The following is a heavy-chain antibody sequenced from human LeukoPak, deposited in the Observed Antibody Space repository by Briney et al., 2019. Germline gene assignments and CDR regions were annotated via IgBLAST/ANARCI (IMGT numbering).Heavy chain of an antibody. Sequence: KPSDSLSLTCAVYGESFSDFDRSWIRQPPGKGLEWIGEINHSGSTNYNPSLKSRVTISVDTSKNQFSLKLSSVTAADTAVYYCASEMATLGGYYYGMDVWGQGTTVTVSS. D-gene: IGHD5-24*01. CDR3: ASEMATLGGYYYGMDV. CDR1: GESFSDFD. CDR2: INHSGST. V-gene: IGHV4-34*01. J-gene: IGHJ6*02.